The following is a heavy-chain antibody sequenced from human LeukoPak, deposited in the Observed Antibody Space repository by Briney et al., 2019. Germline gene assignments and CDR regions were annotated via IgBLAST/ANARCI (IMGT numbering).Heavy chain of an antibody. Sequence: SETLSLTCTVSGGSISSGDYYWSWIRQPPGKGLEWIGYIYYSGSTNYNPSLKSRVTISVDTSKNQFSLKLSSVTAADTAVYYCARGNYYGSGSYYNVPYYFDYWGQGTLVTVSS. D-gene: IGHD3-10*01. CDR2: IYYSGST. V-gene: IGHV4-61*08. CDR1: GGSISSGDYY. J-gene: IGHJ4*02. CDR3: ARGNYYGSGSYYNVPYYFDY.